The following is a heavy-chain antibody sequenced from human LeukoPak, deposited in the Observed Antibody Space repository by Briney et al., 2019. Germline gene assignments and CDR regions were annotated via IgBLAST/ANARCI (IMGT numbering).Heavy chain of an antibody. Sequence: SGGSLRLSCAASGFTLSSYAMSWVRQAPGKGLEWVSAISGSGGSTYYADSVKGRFTISRDNSKNTLYLQMNSLRAEDTAVYYCAKDRVLGLLWFRESYFDYWGQGTLVTVSS. J-gene: IGHJ4*02. D-gene: IGHD3-10*01. CDR2: ISGSGGST. CDR1: GFTLSSYA. V-gene: IGHV3-23*01. CDR3: AKDRVLGLLWFRESYFDY.